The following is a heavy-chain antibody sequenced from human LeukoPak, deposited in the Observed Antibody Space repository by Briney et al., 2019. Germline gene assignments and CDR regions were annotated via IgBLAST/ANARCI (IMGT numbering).Heavy chain of an antibody. CDR1: GGTFSSYA. CDR3: ARDKSPYPVKYWFDP. Sequence: SVKVSCKASGGTFSSYAISWVRQAPGQGLEWMGGIIPIFGTANYAQKFQGRVTITADESTSTAYMELSSLRSEDTAVYYCARDKSPYPVKYWFDPWGQGTLVTVSS. V-gene: IGHV1-69*01. J-gene: IGHJ5*02. CDR2: IIPIFGTA.